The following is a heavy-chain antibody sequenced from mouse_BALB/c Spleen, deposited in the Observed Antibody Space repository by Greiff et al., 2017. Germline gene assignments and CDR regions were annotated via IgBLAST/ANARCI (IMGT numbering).Heavy chain of an antibody. V-gene: IGHV2-9*02. CDR3: AQSTMITAWFAY. Sequence: VQVVESGPGLVAPSQSLSITCTVSGFSLTSYGVHWVRQPPGKGLEWLGVIWAGGSTNYNSALMSRLSISKDNSKSQVFLKMNSLQTDDTAMYYCAQSTMITAWFAYWGQGTLVTVSA. CDR1: GFSLTSYG. D-gene: IGHD2-4*01. CDR2: IWAGGST. J-gene: IGHJ3*01.